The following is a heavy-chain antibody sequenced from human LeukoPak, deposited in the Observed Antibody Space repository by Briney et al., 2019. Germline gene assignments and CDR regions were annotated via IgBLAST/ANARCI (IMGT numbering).Heavy chain of an antibody. Sequence: GGSLRLSCAASGFTFSSYWMSWVRQAPGKGLEWVANIKQDGSEKYYVDSVRGRFTISRDNAKNSLYLQMNSLRAEDTAVYYCARAARVLLWFGESPDAFDIWGQGTMVTVSS. V-gene: IGHV3-7*01. CDR2: IKQDGSEK. J-gene: IGHJ3*02. CDR3: ARAARVLLWFGESPDAFDI. D-gene: IGHD3-10*01. CDR1: GFTFSSYW.